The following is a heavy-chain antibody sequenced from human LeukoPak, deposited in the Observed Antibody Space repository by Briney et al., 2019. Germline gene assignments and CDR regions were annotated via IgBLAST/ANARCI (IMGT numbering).Heavy chain of an antibody. V-gene: IGHV4-4*07. CDR1: GGSISSSY. CDR3: ARDNGDYGGFDY. CDR2: IYASGST. D-gene: IGHD4-17*01. Sequence: SETLSLTCSVSGGSISSSYWSWIRQPAGKGLEWIGRIYASGSTNYNPSLKSRVTMSVDTSKNQFSMNLASVTAADTAVYYCARDNGDYGGFDYWGQGALVTDSS. J-gene: IGHJ4*02.